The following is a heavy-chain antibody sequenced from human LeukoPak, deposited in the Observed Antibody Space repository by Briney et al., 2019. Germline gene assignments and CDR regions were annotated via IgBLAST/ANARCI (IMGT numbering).Heavy chain of an antibody. CDR1: GFTFSYYW. V-gene: IGHV3-74*01. CDR3: ARGSQWLDYYMDV. D-gene: IGHD6-19*01. J-gene: IGHJ6*03. CDR2: INSDGSST. Sequence: GGSLRLSCVASGFTFSYYWMHWVRQAPGKGLVWVSRINSDGSSTTYADSVKGRFIISRDNAKNTVYQQMNSLRAEDTAAYYCARGSQWLDYYMDVWGKGTTVTVSS.